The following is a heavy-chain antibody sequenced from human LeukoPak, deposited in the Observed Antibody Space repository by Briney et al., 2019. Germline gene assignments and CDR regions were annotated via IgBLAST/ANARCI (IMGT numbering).Heavy chain of an antibody. Sequence: ASVKVSCKASGYTFTSYGISWVRQAPGQGLEWMGWISAYNGNTNYAQKLQGRVTMTTDTSTSTAYMELRSLRSDDTAVYYCAREDYGSGSYSENWFDPWGQGNLVTGSS. V-gene: IGHV1-18*01. J-gene: IGHJ5*01. CDR1: GYTFTSYG. D-gene: IGHD3-10*01. CDR3: AREDYGSGSYSENWFDP. CDR2: ISAYNGNT.